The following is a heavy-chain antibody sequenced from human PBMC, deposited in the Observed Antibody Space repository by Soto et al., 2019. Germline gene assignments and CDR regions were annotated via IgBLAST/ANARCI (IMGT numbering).Heavy chain of an antibody. CDR1: GGSISSGGYY. D-gene: IGHD3-9*01. J-gene: IGHJ4*02. CDR3: ARYDILTGYNFDY. Sequence: QVQLQESGPGLVKPSQTLSLPCTVSGGSISSGGYYLSWIRQHPGKGLEWIGYIYYSGSNYYNPSLKSRVTISVDTSKNQFSLKVSSVTAADTAVYYCARYDILTGYNFDYWGQGTLVTVSS. V-gene: IGHV4-31*03. CDR2: IYYSGSN.